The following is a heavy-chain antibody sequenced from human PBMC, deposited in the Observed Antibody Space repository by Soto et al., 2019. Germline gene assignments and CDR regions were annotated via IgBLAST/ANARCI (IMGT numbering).Heavy chain of an antibody. CDR2: IYWDDDK. CDR1: GFSLSTSGVG. CDR3: AHNIPRSGYYKVTDYFDY. V-gene: IGHV2-5*02. J-gene: IGHJ4*02. Sequence: QITLKESGPTLVKPTQTLTLTCTFCGFSLSTSGVGVGWIRQPPGKALEWLALIYWDDDKRYSPSLRSRLTITKDTSKNQVVLTMTNMDPVDTATYYCAHNIPRSGYYKVTDYFDYWGQGTLVTVSS. D-gene: IGHD3-3*01.